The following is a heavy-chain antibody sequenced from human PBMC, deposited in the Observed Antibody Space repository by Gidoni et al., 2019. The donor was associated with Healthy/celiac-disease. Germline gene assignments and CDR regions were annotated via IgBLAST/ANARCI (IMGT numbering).Heavy chain of an antibody. V-gene: IGHV3-23*01. CDR1: GFTFSRYA. CDR3: AKEDCSSTSCYPYYYYGMDV. CDR2: SSGSGGST. D-gene: IGHD2-2*01. J-gene: IGHJ6*02. Sequence: EVQLLESGGGLVQPGGSLRLSCAASGFTFSRYAMSWVRQAPGKGLEWVSASSGSGGSTYYADSVKGRFTISRDNSKNTLYLQMNSLRAEDTAVYYCAKEDCSSTSCYPYYYYGMDVWGQGTTVTVSS.